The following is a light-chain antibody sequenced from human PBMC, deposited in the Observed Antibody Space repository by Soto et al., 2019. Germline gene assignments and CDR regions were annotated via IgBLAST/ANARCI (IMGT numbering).Light chain of an antibody. V-gene: IGKV3-11*01. CDR3: QQRSNWPT. CDR1: QSVSSY. Sequence: EIVLTPSPATLSLSPGEGATLSGRASQSVSSYLAWYQQKPGQAPRLLIYDASNRATGIPARFSGSGSGTDFTLTISSLEPEDFAVYYCQQRSNWPTFGQGTRLEIK. CDR2: DAS. J-gene: IGKJ5*01.